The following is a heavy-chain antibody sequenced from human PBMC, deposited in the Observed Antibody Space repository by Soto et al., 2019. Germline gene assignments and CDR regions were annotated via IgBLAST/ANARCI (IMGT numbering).Heavy chain of an antibody. CDR1: GFTFNTYS. V-gene: IGHV3-21*01. D-gene: IGHD3-10*01. CDR3: ASLSRFALDY. Sequence: GGSLRLSCAASGFTFNTYSMNWVRQAPGKGLEWVSSISSSSSYIYYTDSVKGRFTISRDNAKNSLYLQVNSLRAEDTAVYYCASLSRFALDYWGQGTLVTVSS. J-gene: IGHJ4*02. CDR2: ISSSSSYI.